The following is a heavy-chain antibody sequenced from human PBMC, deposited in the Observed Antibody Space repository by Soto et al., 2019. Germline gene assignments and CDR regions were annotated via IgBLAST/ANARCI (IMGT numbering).Heavy chain of an antibody. CDR2: IYPGDSDT. CDR3: ASRTYMIARRDAFDI. V-gene: IGHV5-51*01. D-gene: IGHD3-22*01. Sequence: GESLKISCKGSGYSFTSYWIGWVRQMPGKGLEWMGIIYPGDSDTRYSPSFQGQVTISADKSISTAYLQWSSLKASDTAMYYCASRTYMIARRDAFDIWGQGKMVTVSS. J-gene: IGHJ3*02. CDR1: GYSFTSYW.